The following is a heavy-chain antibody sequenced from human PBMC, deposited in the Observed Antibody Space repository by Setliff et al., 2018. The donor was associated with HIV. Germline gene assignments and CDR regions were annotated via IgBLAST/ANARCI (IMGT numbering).Heavy chain of an antibody. Sequence: ETLSLTCTVSGGSVSSGSYYWSWVRQAPGKGLEWVSGINWNGGSTGYADSVKGRFTISRDNAKNSLYLQMNSLRAEDTALYYCARGSGMGSSSWYGDAFDIWGQGTMVTVSS. J-gene: IGHJ3*02. CDR3: ARGSGMGSSSWYGDAFDI. V-gene: IGHV3-20*04. D-gene: IGHD6-13*01. CDR2: INWNGGST. CDR1: GGSVSSGSYY.